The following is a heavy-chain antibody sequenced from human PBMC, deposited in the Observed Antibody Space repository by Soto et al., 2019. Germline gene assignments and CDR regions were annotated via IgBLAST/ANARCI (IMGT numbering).Heavy chain of an antibody. D-gene: IGHD6-13*01. CDR2: ISSSGSTI. J-gene: IGHJ3*02. V-gene: IGHV3-11*01. CDR1: GFTFNDSY. CDR3: ARGPDRGRIAAGRTFYI. Sequence: QVQLVESGGGLVKPGGSLRLSCAASGFTFNDSYMSWIRQAPGKGLEWVSYISSSGSTIYYADSVKGRFTISRDNAKNSLYLQMNSLRADDTAVYFCARGPDRGRIAAGRTFYIWCQGTMVTVSS.